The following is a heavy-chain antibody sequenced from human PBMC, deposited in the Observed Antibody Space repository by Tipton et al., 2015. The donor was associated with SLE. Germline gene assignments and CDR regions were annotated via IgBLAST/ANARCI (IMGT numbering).Heavy chain of an antibody. CDR3: ARGGGSYYFDY. J-gene: IGHJ4*02. V-gene: IGHV4-59*01. D-gene: IGHD1-26*01. CDR2: IYDSGST. CDR1: GGSISSYV. Sequence: TLSLNCTVSGGSISSYVWTWIRQPPGKGLEWIGYIYDSGSTNYNPSLKSRVTISVDTSKNQFSLNLSAVTAADTAVYYCARGGGSYYFDYWGQETLVTVSS.